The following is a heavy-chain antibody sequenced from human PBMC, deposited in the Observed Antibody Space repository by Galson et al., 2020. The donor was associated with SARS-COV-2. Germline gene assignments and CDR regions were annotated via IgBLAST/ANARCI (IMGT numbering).Heavy chain of an antibody. CDR2: MSSSSRII. Sequence: GGSLRLSCAASGFTFSSYSMNWVRQAPGKGLEWVSYMSSSSRIIYYADSVKGRFSVSRDNGKNSLYLQMNSLRAEDTAVYYCAREQYYQSSGSSGLRMSPYCDFWGQGTLVTVSS. D-gene: IGHD3-22*01. J-gene: IGHJ4*02. V-gene: IGHV3-48*01. CDR1: GFTFSSYS. CDR3: AREQYYQSSGSSGLRMSPYCDF.